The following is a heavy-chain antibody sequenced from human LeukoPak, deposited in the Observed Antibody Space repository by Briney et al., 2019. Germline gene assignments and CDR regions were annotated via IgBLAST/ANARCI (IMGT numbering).Heavy chain of an antibody. CDR1: GFTVSSNY. J-gene: IGHJ3*02. V-gene: IGHV3-53*01. Sequence: GGSLRLSCTASGFTVSSNYMTWVRQAPGKGLEWVSVIYSGGSTYYADSVKGRFTISRDNSKNTWYLQMNSLRAEDTAVYYCARGSGNAFDIWGQGTMVTVSS. CDR2: IYSGGST. CDR3: ARGSGNAFDI. D-gene: IGHD3-10*01.